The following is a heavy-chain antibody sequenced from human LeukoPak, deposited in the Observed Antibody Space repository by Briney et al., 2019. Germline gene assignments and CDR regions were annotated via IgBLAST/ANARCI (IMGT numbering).Heavy chain of an antibody. CDR3: AKGARQVRVLDAFDI. V-gene: IGHV3-30*18. CDR2: ISYDGSNK. D-gene: IGHD3-10*01. CDR1: GFTFSSYG. Sequence: GGSLRLSCAASGFTFSSYGMHWVRQAPGKGLEWVAVISYDGSNKYYADSVKGRFTISRDNSKNTLYLQMSSLRAEDTAVYYCAKGARQVRVLDAFDIWGQGTMVTVSS. J-gene: IGHJ3*02.